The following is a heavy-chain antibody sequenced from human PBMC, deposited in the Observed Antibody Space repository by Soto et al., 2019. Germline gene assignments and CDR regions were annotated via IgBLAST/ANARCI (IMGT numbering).Heavy chain of an antibody. CDR2: IYHSGST. D-gene: IGHD3-22*01. CDR1: GGSSSSGGYS. V-gene: IGHV4-30-2*01. Sequence: SETLSLTCAVSGGSSSSGGYSWSWIRQPPGKGLEWIGYIYHSGSTYYNPSLKSRVTISVDRSKNQFSLKLSSVTAADTAVYYCAREAFYDSSGYFFDYWGQGTLVTVSS. J-gene: IGHJ4*02. CDR3: AREAFYDSSGYFFDY.